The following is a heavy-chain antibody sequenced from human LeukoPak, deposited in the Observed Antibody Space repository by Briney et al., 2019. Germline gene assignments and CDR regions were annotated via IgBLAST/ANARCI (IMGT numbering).Heavy chain of an antibody. CDR2: IYSGGST. J-gene: IGHJ4*02. D-gene: IGHD3-22*01. CDR3: ARAQTYYYDSSGYYYVGFDY. V-gene: IGHV3-53*01. Sequence: GGSLRLSCAASGLTVSRNYMSWVRQAPGKGLESVSVIYSGGSTYYADSVRGRFTISRDNSKNTLYLQMNSLRVEDTAVYYCARAQTYYYDSSGYYYVGFDYWGQGTLVTVSS. CDR1: GLTVSRNY.